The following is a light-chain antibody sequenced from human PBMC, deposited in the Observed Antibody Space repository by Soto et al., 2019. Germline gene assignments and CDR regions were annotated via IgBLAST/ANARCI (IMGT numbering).Light chain of an antibody. J-gene: IGKJ1*01. CDR3: QQYARSPRT. CDR1: QSISSY. Sequence: DIQMTQSPSSLSASVGDRVTITCRASQSISSYLNWYQQKPGKAPKLLIYAASSLQSGVPSRFSGSGSGTDFTLTISRLEPEDFAVYYCQQYARSPRTFGQGNKVDIK. CDR2: AAS. V-gene: IGKV1-39*01.